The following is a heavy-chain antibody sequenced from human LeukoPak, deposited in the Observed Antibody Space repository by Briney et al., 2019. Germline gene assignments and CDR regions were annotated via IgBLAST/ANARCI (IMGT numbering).Heavy chain of an antibody. CDR3: VRVRRDGSPGAFDI. D-gene: IGHD5-24*01. V-gene: IGHV3-74*01. J-gene: IGHJ3*02. CDR2: IDNDGSST. Sequence: GGSLRLSCAASGFTFSSYWMHWVRQVPGEGLVWVSRIDNDGSSTSYADSVKGRFTISRDNAKNTLYLQMNSLRAEDTAVYYCVRVRRDGSPGAFDIWGQGTMVTVSS. CDR1: GFTFSSYW.